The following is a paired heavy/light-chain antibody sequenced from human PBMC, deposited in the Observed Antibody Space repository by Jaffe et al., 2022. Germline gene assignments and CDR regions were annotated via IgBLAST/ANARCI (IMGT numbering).Heavy chain of an antibody. J-gene: IGHJ4*02. CDR1: GYTFTSSY. V-gene: IGHV1-46*01. CDR2: INPEIAYT. D-gene: IGHD5-12*01. CDR3: ARGSGYTGYDYTLNSFHSFDC. Sequence: QVQLQQSGAEVKEPGASVKVSCTASGYTFTSSYIHWVRQAPGQGLEWMGTINPEIAYTRYAQKFQGRVTVTGDTSTATVYMDLSSLRFDDTAVYYCARGSGYTGYDYTLNSFHSFDCWGQGTLVTVSS.
Light chain of an antibody. CDR2: EAS. J-gene: IGKJ2*01. V-gene: IGKV1-5*03. CDR3: QQYKSYPYT. Sequence: DFQMTQSPSTLSASVGDRVMISCRASLSIGVSLAWYQQKRGKAPKLLISEASNLEGGVPSRFSGSGSGTEFSLAISGLQPDDFATYYCQQYKSYPYTFGQGTKLEIK. CDR1: LSIGVS.